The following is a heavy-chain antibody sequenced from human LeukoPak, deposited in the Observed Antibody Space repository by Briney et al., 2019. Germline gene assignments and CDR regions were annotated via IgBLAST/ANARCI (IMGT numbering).Heavy chain of an antibody. Sequence: GSSVKVSCKASGGTFSSYAISWVRQTPGQGLEWMGGIIPIFGTANYAQKFQGRVTITTDESTSTASMELSSLRSEDTAVYYCARESPPPYGDYRRRWFDPWGQGTLVTVSS. CDR3: ARESPPPYGDYRRRWFDP. V-gene: IGHV1-69*05. CDR2: IIPIFGTA. D-gene: IGHD4-17*01. CDR1: GGTFSSYA. J-gene: IGHJ5*02.